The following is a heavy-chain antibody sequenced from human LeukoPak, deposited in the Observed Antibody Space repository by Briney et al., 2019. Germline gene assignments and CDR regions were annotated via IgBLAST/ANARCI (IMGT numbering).Heavy chain of an antibody. CDR3: ARDAPGTVTNDY. J-gene: IGHJ4*02. CDR2: IIPIFGTA. D-gene: IGHD4-17*01. V-gene: IGHV1-69*06. Sequence: SVKVSCKASGGTFSSYAISWVRQAPGQGLEWMGGIIPIFGTANYAQKFQGRVTITADKSTSTAYMELSSLRSEDTAVYYCARDAPGTVTNDYWGQGTLVTVSS. CDR1: GGTFSSYA.